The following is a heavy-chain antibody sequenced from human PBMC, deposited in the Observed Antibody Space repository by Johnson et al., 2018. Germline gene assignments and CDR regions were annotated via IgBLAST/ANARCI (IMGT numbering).Heavy chain of an antibody. CDR2: ISSGYTI. D-gene: IGHD6-25*01. J-gene: IGHJ3*02. Sequence: VQLVESGGGLVKPGGSLRLSCAASGFTFSDYYMNWIRQAPGKGLEWVSYISSGYTIYYADSVKGRFTIPRDNAEKALYLQMHSLRAEDTAVYYCARFFRQRDAFDIWGQGTMVTVSS. CDR3: ARFFRQRDAFDI. V-gene: IGHV3-11*01. CDR1: GFTFSDYY.